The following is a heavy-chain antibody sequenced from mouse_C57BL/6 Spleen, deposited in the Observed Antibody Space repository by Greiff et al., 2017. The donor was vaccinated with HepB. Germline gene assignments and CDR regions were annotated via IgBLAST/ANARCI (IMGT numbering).Heavy chain of an antibody. V-gene: IGHV10-1*01. Sequence: EVQRVESGGGLVQPKGSLKLSCAASGFSFNTYAMNWVRQAPGKGLEWVARIRSKSNNYATYYADSVKDRFTISRDDSESMLYLQMNNLKTEDTAMYYCVRDDYDVGTWFAYWGQGTLVTVSA. D-gene: IGHD2-4*01. CDR3: VRDDYDVGTWFAY. J-gene: IGHJ3*01. CDR2: IRSKSNNYAT. CDR1: GFSFNTYA.